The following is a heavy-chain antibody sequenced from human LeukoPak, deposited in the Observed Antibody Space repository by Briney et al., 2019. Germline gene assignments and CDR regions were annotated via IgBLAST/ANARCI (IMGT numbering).Heavy chain of an antibody. CDR2: IKQDGSEK. CDR3: VRDGGTDWYDP. CDR1: VFSDSNYW. Sequence: GGSLRLPCAASVFSDSNYWMTCARQAPGKGLEWVANIKQDGSEKTYVDSVKGRFTISRDNAKNSLYLQMNSLRVIDTAMYYCVRDGGTDWYDPWGQGTLVTVFS. V-gene: IGHV3-7*01. J-gene: IGHJ5*02. D-gene: IGHD3-16*01.